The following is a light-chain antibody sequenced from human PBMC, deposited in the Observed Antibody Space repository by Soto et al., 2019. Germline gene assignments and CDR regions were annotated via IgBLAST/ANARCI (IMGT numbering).Light chain of an antibody. CDR1: SGHISYA. Sequence: QSVLTQSPSASASLGASVNLTCTLSSGHISYAIAWHQQQPEKGPRYLMKLNSDGSHSQGDGIPDRFSGSSSGAERYLTISGLQSEDEAAYYCQNWGTCIHVVFGGVPTLTVL. CDR2: LNSDGSH. J-gene: IGLJ2*01. CDR3: QNWGTCIHVV. V-gene: IGLV4-69*01.